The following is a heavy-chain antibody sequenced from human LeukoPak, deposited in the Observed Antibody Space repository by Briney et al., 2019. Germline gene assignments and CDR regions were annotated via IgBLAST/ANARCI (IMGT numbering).Heavy chain of an antibody. D-gene: IGHD3-10*01. Sequence: GGSLRLSCAASGFTFSSYGMHWVRQAPGKGLEWVAFIRYDGSNKYYADSVKGRFTISRDNSKNTLYLQMNSLRAEDAAVYYCAKVKVWFGDYFDYWGQGTLVTVSS. V-gene: IGHV3-30*02. J-gene: IGHJ4*02. CDR3: AKVKVWFGDYFDY. CDR1: GFTFSSYG. CDR2: IRYDGSNK.